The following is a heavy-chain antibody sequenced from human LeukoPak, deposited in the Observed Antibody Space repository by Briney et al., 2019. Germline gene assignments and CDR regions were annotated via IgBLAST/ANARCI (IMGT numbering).Heavy chain of an antibody. CDR3: ARAPIEIDHDRSVDYMDV. Sequence: SETLSLTCTVSGGSISSYYWSWIRQPPGKGLEWIGYIYCSGSTNYNPSLKSRVTISVDTSKNQFSLKLSSVTAADTAVYYCARAPIEIDHDRSVDYMDVWGKGTTVTVSS. D-gene: IGHD5-24*01. CDR1: GGSISSYY. V-gene: IGHV4-59*12. CDR2: IYCSGST. J-gene: IGHJ6*03.